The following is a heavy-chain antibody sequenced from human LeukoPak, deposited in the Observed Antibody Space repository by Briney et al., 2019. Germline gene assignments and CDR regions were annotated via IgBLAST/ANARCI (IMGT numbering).Heavy chain of an antibody. J-gene: IGHJ5*02. CDR3: ATYYYGSGSYYRFDP. CDR2: INPNSGGT. CDR1: GYTFTGYY. D-gene: IGHD3-10*01. V-gene: IGHV1-2*02. Sequence: ASVKVSCKASGYTFTGYYMHWMRQAPGQGLAWMGWINPNSGGTNYAQKFQGRVTMTRDTSISTAYMELSRLRSDDTAVYYCATYYYGSGSYYRFDPWGQGTLVTVSS.